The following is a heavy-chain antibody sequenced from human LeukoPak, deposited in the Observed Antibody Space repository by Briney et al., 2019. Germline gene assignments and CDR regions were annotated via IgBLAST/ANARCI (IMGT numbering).Heavy chain of an antibody. CDR3: AKGNIGYYYDY. V-gene: IGHV3-23*01. Sequence: GGSLRLSCAASGFTFSTYAMSWVRQAPGKGLEWVSAITGSGDNTYYADSVKGRFTISRDNSKNTMYLQMSSLRAEDTAVYYCAKGNIGYYYDYWGQGTLVTVSS. CDR2: ITGSGDNT. CDR1: GFTFSTYA. J-gene: IGHJ4*02. D-gene: IGHD3-22*01.